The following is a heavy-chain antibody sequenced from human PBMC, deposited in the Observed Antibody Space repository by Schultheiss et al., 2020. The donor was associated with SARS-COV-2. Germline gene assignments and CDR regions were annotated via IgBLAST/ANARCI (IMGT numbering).Heavy chain of an antibody. D-gene: IGHD2-15*01. CDR3: ARRRGVAQGQRWFDP. V-gene: IGHV5-51*01. CDR2: IYPGDSET. J-gene: IGHJ5*02. Sequence: ESLKISCKGSGYSFTNYWIGWVRQMPGKGLEWMGTIYPGDSETRYSPSFQGQVTISADISISTAYLQWSSLKASDTAMYYCARRRGVAQGQRWFDPWGQGTLVTVSS. CDR1: GYSFTNYW.